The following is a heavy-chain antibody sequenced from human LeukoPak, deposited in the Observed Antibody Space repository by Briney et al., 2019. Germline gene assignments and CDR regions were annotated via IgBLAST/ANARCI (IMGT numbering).Heavy chain of an antibody. V-gene: IGHV3-23*01. J-gene: IGHJ4*02. CDR1: GFTVSSNY. CDR3: AKDKGFIAAAGIDY. Sequence: GGSLRLSCAASGFTVSSNYMSWVRQAPGKGLEWVSAISGSGGSTYYADSVKGRFTISRDNSKNTLYLQMNSLRAEDTAVYYCAKDKGFIAAAGIDYWGQGTLVTVSS. D-gene: IGHD6-13*01. CDR2: ISGSGGST.